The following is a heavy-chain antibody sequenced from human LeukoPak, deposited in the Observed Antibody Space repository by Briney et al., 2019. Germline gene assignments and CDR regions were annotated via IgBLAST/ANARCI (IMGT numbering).Heavy chain of an antibody. CDR2: IVVGSGNT. V-gene: IGHV1-58*02. CDR1: GFTFSNSA. CDR3: SRSVRNGHIDY. J-gene: IGHJ4*02. Sequence: ASVKVSCKASGFTFSNSAMQWVRQARGQRLEWIGWIVVGSGNTNYAQKLQGRVTITRDMSTSTAYMELSSLRFEDTAVYYCSRSVRNGHIDYWGQGTLVTVSS. D-gene: IGHD2-21*01.